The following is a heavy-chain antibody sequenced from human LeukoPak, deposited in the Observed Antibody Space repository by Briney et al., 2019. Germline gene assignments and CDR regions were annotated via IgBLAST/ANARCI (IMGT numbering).Heavy chain of an antibody. Sequence: SETLSLTCTVSGGSISSGDYYWSWIRQPPGKGLEWIGYIYYSGSTYYNPSLKSRVTIPVDTSKNQFSLKLSSVTAADTAVYYCASKYCSSTSCWAAFDIWGQGTMVTVSS. D-gene: IGHD2-2*01. J-gene: IGHJ3*02. CDR2: IYYSGST. V-gene: IGHV4-30-4*08. CDR3: ASKYCSSTSCWAAFDI. CDR1: GGSISSGDYY.